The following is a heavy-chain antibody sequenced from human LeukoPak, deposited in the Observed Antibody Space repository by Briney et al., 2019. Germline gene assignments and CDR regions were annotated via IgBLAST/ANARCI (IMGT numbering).Heavy chain of an antibody. V-gene: IGHV3-30-3*01. CDR1: GFTFSSYA. Sequence: WGSLTLSCAASGFTFSSYAMHWVRQAPGKGLEWVAVISYDGSNKYYADSVKGRFTISRDNSKNTLYLQMNSLRAEDTAVYYCARESDYFDYWGQGTLASVSS. D-gene: IGHD3-10*01. CDR2: ISYDGSNK. CDR3: ARESDYFDY. J-gene: IGHJ4*02.